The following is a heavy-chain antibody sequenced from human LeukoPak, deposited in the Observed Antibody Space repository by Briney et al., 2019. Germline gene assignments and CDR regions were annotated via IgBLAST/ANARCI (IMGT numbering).Heavy chain of an antibody. CDR3: AKDIISTVGAKGH. D-gene: IGHD1-26*01. CDR1: GFTLSNYW. J-gene: IGHJ4*02. V-gene: IGHV3-74*01. CDR2: INGDGSST. Sequence: GGSLRLSCAASGFTLSNYWMHWVRQAPGKGLVWVSHINGDGSSTNYADSVKGRFTISRDNAKNTLYLQMNSLRAEDTAVYYCAKDIISTVGAKGHWGQGTLATVSS.